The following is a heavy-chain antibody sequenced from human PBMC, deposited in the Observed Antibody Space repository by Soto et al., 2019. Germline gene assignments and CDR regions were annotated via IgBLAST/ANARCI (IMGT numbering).Heavy chain of an antibody. CDR1: GFTFSSSG. D-gene: IGHD2-15*01. V-gene: IGHV3-30*18. J-gene: IGHJ4*02. CDR3: AKDRARRVAALDY. Sequence: QVQVVESGGGVVQPGRSLRLSCAASGFTFSSSGMHWVRQAPGKGLEWVAVISYDGSNKYYADSVKGRFTISRDNSKNTLYLQMNSLRAEDTAVYYCAKDRARRVAALDYWGQGTLVTVSS. CDR2: ISYDGSNK.